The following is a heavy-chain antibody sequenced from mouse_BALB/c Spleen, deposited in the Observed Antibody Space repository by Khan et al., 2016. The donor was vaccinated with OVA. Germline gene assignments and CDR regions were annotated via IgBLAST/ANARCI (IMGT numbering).Heavy chain of an antibody. CDR3: ARDGYRYNYAMDY. V-gene: IGHV3-2*02. D-gene: IGHD2-3*01. J-gene: IGHJ4*01. CDR2: IRSSGNT. Sequence: EVQLQESGPGLVKPSQSLSLTCTVTGYSITSDYAWNWIRQFPGNKLEWMGYIRSSGNTNYNPALKSRISITRDTSKNQFFLQLNSVTTEDTATYYCARDGYRYNYAMDYWGQGTSVTVSS. CDR1: GYSITSDYA.